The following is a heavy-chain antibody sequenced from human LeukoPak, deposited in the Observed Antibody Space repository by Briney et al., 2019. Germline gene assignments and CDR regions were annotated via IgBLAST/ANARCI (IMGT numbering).Heavy chain of an antibody. CDR1: GYSISSGYY. CDR3: ARVRGYYDTSGLPDY. V-gene: IGHV4-38-2*02. Sequence: SETLSLTCTVSGYSISSGYYWGWIRQPPGKGLEWIGSIYHSGSTYYYTSLKSRVTISVDTSKNQFSLKLRSVTAADTAVYYCARVRGYYDTSGLPDYWGQGTLVTVSS. CDR2: IYHSGST. J-gene: IGHJ4*02. D-gene: IGHD3-22*01.